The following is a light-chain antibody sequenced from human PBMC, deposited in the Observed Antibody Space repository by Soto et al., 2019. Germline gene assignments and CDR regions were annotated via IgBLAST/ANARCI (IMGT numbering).Light chain of an antibody. CDR1: SSNIGTNT. V-gene: IGLV1-44*01. J-gene: IGLJ2*01. CDR3: AAWDGRLNGVL. CDR2: SNN. Sequence: QSVLTQPPSASGTPGQRVTISCSGSSSNIGTNTVNWYQQLPGSAPKFLIYSNNQRPSGVPDRFSGSKSGTSASLAISGLQPDDESDYYCAAWDGRLNGVLFGGGTKLTVL.